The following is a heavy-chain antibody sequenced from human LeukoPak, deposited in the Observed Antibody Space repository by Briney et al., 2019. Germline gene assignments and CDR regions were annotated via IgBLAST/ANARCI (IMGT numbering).Heavy chain of an antibody. D-gene: IGHD6-13*01. J-gene: IGHJ5*02. V-gene: IGHV4-34*01. Sequence: SETLSLTCAAYGGSFSDYYWSWIRQPPGKGLEWIGDINHSGSTNYNPSLKSRVTISVDTSKNQFSLQLSSVTAADTAVYYCARSAGYSSSWYNWFDPWGQGTLVTVSS. CDR3: ARSAGYSSSWYNWFDP. CDR2: INHSGST. CDR1: GGSFSDYY.